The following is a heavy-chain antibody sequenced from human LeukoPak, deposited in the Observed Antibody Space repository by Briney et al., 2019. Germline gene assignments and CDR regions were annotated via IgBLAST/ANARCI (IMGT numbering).Heavy chain of an antibody. D-gene: IGHD6-13*01. J-gene: IGHJ4*02. CDR1: GGSISSSSYY. CDR3: ARDVVSSWGDCFDY. V-gene: IGHV4-39*07. Sequence: PSETLSLTCTVSGGSISSSSYYWGWIRQPPGKGLEWIGSIYYSGSTYYNTSLKSRVTISVDTSKNQFSLKLSSVTAADTAVYYCARDVVSSWGDCFDYWGQGTLVTVSS. CDR2: IYYSGST.